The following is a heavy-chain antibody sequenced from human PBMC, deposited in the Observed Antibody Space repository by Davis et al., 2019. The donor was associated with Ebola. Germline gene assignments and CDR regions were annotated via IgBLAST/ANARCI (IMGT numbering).Heavy chain of an antibody. CDR1: GLTFSSHR. CDR2: IEGDGSEA. V-gene: IGHV3-7*01. CDR3: AKGGPRIMITFGGVDY. J-gene: IGHJ4*02. Sequence: GESLKISCAASGLTFSSHRMSWVRQAPGKGLEWVGTIEGDGSEAYYVDSVKGRFTISRDNAKNSLYLQMNSLSAEDTAVYYCAKGGPRIMITFGGVDYWGQGTLVTVSS. D-gene: IGHD3-16*01.